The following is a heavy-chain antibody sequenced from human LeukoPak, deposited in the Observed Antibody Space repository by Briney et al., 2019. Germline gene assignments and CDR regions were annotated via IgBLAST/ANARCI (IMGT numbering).Heavy chain of an antibody. J-gene: IGHJ5*02. CDR3: ARGTS. V-gene: IGHV4-34*01. CDR2: ITHSGST. CDR1: GGSFSGYY. Sequence: SETLSLTCAVYGGSFSGYYWSWSRQPPGKGLEWIGEITHSGSTNYNPSLQSRVTISVDTSNNQFSLKLSSVTAADTAVYYCARGTSWGQGTLVTVSS.